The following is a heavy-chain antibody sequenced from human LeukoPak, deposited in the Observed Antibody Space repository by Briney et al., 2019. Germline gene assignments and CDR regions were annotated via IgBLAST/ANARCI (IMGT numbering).Heavy chain of an antibody. CDR3: ARDLADSSGYYYGY. CDR2: INTNTGNP. D-gene: IGHD3-22*01. Sequence: GSVKVSCKASGYTFTSYAMNWVRQAPSQGLEWMGWINTNTGNPTYAQGFTGRFVFSLDTSVSTAYLQISSLKAEDTAVYYCARDLADSSGYYYGYWGQGTLVTVSS. V-gene: IGHV7-4-1*02. J-gene: IGHJ4*02. CDR1: GYTFTSYA.